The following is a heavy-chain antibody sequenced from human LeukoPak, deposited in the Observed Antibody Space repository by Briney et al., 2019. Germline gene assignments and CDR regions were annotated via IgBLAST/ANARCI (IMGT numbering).Heavy chain of an antibody. J-gene: IGHJ5*02. CDR1: GGSISSGDYY. CDR3: ARALRSPETNWFDP. V-gene: IGHV4-30-4*01. Sequence: SETLSLTCTVSGGSISSGDYYWSWIRQPPGKGLEWIGYIYYSGSTYYNPSLKSRVTISVDTSKNQFSLKLSSVTAADTAVYYCARALRSPETNWFDPWGQGTLVTVSS. CDR2: IYYSGST. D-gene: IGHD1-14*01.